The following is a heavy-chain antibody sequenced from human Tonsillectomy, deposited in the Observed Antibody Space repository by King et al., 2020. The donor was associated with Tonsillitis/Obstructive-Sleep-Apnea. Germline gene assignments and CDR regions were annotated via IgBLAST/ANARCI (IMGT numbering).Heavy chain of an antibody. D-gene: IGHD2-8*01. CDR3: ARELNGVVGSMDV. CDR2: IWFDGSNK. Sequence: VQLVESGGGVVQPGRSLRLSCAASGFTFRSYGMHWVRQAPGKGLEWVAIIWFDGSNKNSADSVKGRFTISRDNSKNTLYLEMSSLRVEDTAVYYCARELNGVVGSMDVWGQGTTVTVSS. J-gene: IGHJ6*02. V-gene: IGHV3-33*01. CDR1: GFTFRSYG.